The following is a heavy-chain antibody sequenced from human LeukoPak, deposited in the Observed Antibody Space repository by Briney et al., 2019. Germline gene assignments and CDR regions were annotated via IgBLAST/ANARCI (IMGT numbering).Heavy chain of an antibody. V-gene: IGHV3-11*01. CDR2: ISSSGGIT. D-gene: IGHD4-17*01. CDR3: ASGPGPFYDYGHSGLVHY. Sequence: PGGSLRLSCAASGFTFSDYYMSWVRQAPGKGLERVSYISSSGGITYSADSVKGRFTISRDNAKNTLYLQMNSLRAEVTAVYYCASGPGPFYDYGHSGLVHYWGQGTLVSAAS. CDR1: GFTFSDYY. J-gene: IGHJ4*02.